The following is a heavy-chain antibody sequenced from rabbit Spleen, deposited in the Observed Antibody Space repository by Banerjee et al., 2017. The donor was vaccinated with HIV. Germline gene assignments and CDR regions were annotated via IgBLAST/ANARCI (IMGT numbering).Heavy chain of an antibody. V-gene: IGHV1S40*01. CDR3: ARDLVGVIGWNFNL. Sequence: QSLEESGGGLVKPGTSLALTCKASGVSFNDKDVMCWVRQAPGKGLEWVACINTATGKDVYANWAKGRFTISKTSSTTVTLQMNSLTAADTATYFCARDLVGVIGWNFNLWGPGTLVTVS. J-gene: IGHJ4*01. CDR1: GVSFNDKDV. CDR2: INTATGKD. D-gene: IGHD1-1*01.